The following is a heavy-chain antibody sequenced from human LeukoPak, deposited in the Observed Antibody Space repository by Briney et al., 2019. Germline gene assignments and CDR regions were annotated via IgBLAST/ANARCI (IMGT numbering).Heavy chain of an antibody. CDR3: VGTNYYDSSGFDY. D-gene: IGHD3-22*01. CDR1: GGSISSGGYY. Sequence: SETLSLTCTVSGGSISSGGYYWSWLRQHPGKGLEWIGYIYYSGSTYYNPSLKSRVTISVDTSKNQFSLKLSSVTAADTAVYYCVGTNYYDSSGFDYWGQGTVVTVSS. CDR2: IYYSGST. V-gene: IGHV4-31*03. J-gene: IGHJ4*02.